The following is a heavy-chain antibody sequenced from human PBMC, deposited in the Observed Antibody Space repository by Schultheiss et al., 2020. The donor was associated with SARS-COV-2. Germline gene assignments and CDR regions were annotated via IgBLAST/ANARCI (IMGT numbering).Heavy chain of an antibody. CDR3: ASLSVTDTDAFDI. J-gene: IGHJ3*02. V-gene: IGHV6-1*01. Sequence: SETLSLTCAISGDSVSRNSVDWNWIRQSPSRGLEWLGRTYYRSKWYNDYAVSVKSRITINPDTSKNQFSLQLNSVTPEDTAVYYCASLSVTDTDAFDIWGQGTMVTVSS. D-gene: IGHD2-21*02. CDR2: TYYRSKWYN. CDR1: GDSVSRNSVD.